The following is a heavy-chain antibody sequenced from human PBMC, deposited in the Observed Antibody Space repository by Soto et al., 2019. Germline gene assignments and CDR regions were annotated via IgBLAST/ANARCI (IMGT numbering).Heavy chain of an antibody. J-gene: IGHJ5*02. V-gene: IGHV4-59*01. Sequence: SETLSLTCTVSGGSISSYYWSWIRQPPGKGLEWIGYIYYSGSTNYNPSLKSRVTISVDTSKNQFSLKLSSVTAADTAVYYCARDRRGRGYSYGYVVNWFDPWGQGTLVTVSS. CDR3: ARDRRGRGYSYGYVVNWFDP. D-gene: IGHD5-18*01. CDR1: GGSISSYY. CDR2: IYYSGST.